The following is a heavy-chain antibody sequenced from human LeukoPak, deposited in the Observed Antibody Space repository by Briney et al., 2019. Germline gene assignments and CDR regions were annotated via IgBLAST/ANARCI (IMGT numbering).Heavy chain of an antibody. V-gene: IGHV3-7*01. CDR3: VRDKGGRSGAIYYDAFDV. D-gene: IGHD1-26*01. CDR2: IYQGGSTK. J-gene: IGHJ3*01. Sequence: GGSLRLSCAASGFTFNTYWMIWVRQAPGKGLEWVANIYQGGSTKYYVDSLKGRFTISRDNAKNSLYLQMNSLRAEDTAVYYCVRDKGGRSGAIYYDAFDVWGQGTMVTVSS. CDR1: GFTFNTYW.